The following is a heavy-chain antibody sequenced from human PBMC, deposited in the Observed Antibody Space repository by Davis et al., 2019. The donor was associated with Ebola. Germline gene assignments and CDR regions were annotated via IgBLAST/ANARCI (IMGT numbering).Heavy chain of an antibody. CDR2: INHTGNT. Sequence: PSETLSLTCGVYGGSFNGYYWNWIRQAPGKGLEWIGEINHTGNTNYNPSFGSRVTMSVDTSKNQVSLKVTSVTAADTAVYFCARGGRGYYYYFYGMDVWGQGTTVTVSS. D-gene: IGHD5-12*01. V-gene: IGHV4-34*01. J-gene: IGHJ6*02. CDR1: GGSFNGYY. CDR3: ARGGRGYYYYFYGMDV.